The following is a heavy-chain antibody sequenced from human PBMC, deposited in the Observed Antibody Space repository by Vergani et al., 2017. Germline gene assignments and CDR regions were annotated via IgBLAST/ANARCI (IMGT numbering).Heavy chain of an antibody. J-gene: IGHJ3*02. Sequence: QVQLQESGPGLVKPSQTLSLTCTVSGGSISSGGYYWSWIRQHPGQGLEWIGYINYSGSTYYNPAPKSRVTISVDTSKNQFSLKLSSVTAADTAVYYCARAGGDCTNCVCYSGAFDIWGQGTMVTVSS. CDR2: INYSGST. CDR1: GGSISSGGYY. CDR3: ARAGGDCTNCVCYSGAFDI. D-gene: IGHD2-8*01. V-gene: IGHV4-31*03.